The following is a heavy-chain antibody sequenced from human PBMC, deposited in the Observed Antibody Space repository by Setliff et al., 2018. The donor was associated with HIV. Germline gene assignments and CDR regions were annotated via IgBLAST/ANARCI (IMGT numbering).Heavy chain of an antibody. D-gene: IGHD3-22*01. Sequence: SVKVSCKASGGTFTSPGLNWVRQAPGQGLEWMGDIIPILDVPNYAQKFKGRVTITADKSTSTVHMELSSLRSEDTAVYYCARGRHFDSSGTSNYWGQGTLVTVSS. J-gene: IGHJ4*02. V-gene: IGHV1-69*10. CDR2: IIPILDVP. CDR1: GGTFTSPG. CDR3: ARGRHFDSSGTSNY.